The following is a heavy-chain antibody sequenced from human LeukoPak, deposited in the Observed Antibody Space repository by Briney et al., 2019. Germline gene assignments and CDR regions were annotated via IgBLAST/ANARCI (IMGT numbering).Heavy chain of an antibody. CDR2: IYSGGDT. CDR1: GFTVSTNY. CDR3: ARDKVRNAYNEFDY. V-gene: IGHV3-66*01. Sequence: GGSLRLSCAASGFTVSTNYMSWVRQAPGGGLEWVSVIYSGGDTYYADSVKGRFAISRDNSKNTLYLQMNSLRDEDTAVYYCARDKVRNAYNEFDYWGQGALVTVSS. D-gene: IGHD5-24*01. J-gene: IGHJ4*02.